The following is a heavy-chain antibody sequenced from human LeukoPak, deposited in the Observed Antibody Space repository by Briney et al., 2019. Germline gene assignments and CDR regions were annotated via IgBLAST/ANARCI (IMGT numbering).Heavy chain of an antibody. V-gene: IGHV4-39*07. J-gene: IGHJ4*02. Sequence: IPSETLSLTCTVSGGSISSSSYYWSWIRQPPGKGLEWIGEINHSGSANYNPSLTSRVTISVDTSKNQFSLKLTSVTAADTAIYYCARKRYYDNSDYRPLEDYWGQGTLVTVSS. CDR3: ARKRYYDNSDYRPLEDY. CDR1: GGSISSSSYY. CDR2: INHSGSA. D-gene: IGHD3-22*01.